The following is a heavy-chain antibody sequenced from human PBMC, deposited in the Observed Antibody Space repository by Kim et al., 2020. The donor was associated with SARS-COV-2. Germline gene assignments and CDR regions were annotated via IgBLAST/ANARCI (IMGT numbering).Heavy chain of an antibody. CDR3: ARGRGPGDIVVVPAAMGPRYYFDY. CDR1: GGSFSGYY. CDR2: INHSGST. D-gene: IGHD2-2*01. Sequence: SETLSLTCAVYGGSFSGYYWSWIRQPPGKGLEWIGEINHSGSTNYNPSLKSRVTISVDTSKNQFSLKLSSVTAADTAVYYCARGRGPGDIVVVPAAMGPRYYFDYWGQGTLVTVSS. V-gene: IGHV4-34*01. J-gene: IGHJ4*02.